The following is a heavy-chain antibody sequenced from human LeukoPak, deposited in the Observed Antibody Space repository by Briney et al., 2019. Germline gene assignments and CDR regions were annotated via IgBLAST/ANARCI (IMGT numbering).Heavy chain of an antibody. CDR3: AKDIGGSYTPGEY. CDR2: IYSSGST. D-gene: IGHD1-26*01. CDR1: GFTVSNNH. J-gene: IGHJ4*02. Sequence: PGGSLRLSCAASGFTVSNNHMNWVRQAPGKGLEWVSVIYSSGSTYYADSVKGRFTISRDNSKNTVYLQMSSLGAEDTALYYCAKDIGGSYTPGEYWGQGTLVTVSS. V-gene: IGHV3-53*01.